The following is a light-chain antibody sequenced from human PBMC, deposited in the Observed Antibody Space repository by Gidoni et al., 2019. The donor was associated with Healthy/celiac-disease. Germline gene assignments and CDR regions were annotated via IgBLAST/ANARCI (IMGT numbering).Light chain of an antibody. J-gene: IGKJ4*01. CDR1: QSVSSN. CDR3: QQYNNWLT. CDR2: GAS. Sequence: EIVMTQSPATLSVSPGERATLSCSASQSVSSNLAWYQQKPGQAPRLLIYGASTRATGIPARFSGSGSGTEFTLTISSLQSEDFAVYYCQQYNNWLTFXGXTKVXIK. V-gene: IGKV3-15*01.